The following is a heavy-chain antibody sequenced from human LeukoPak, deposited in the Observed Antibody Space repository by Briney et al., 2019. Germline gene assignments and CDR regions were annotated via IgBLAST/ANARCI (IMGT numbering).Heavy chain of an antibody. CDR2: INWDGGST. Sequence: GGSLRLSCAASGFTFDDYGMSWVRQAPGKGLEWVSGINWDGGSTGYADSVKGRFTISRDNAKNSLYLQMNSLRAEDTALYYCAREYCSSTSCSYFDYWGQGTPVTVSS. CDR1: GFTFDDYG. D-gene: IGHD2-2*01. V-gene: IGHV3-20*04. CDR3: AREYCSSTSCSYFDY. J-gene: IGHJ4*02.